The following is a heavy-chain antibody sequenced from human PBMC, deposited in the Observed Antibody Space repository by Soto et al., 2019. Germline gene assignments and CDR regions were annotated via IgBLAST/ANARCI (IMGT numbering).Heavy chain of an antibody. J-gene: IGHJ5*02. CDR2: IYNDGNT. Sequence: SLRLSCAPSGLSVSNNYMSWVRQAPGKGLEWVSIIYNDGNTYYADSVRGRFTISRDNSKNTLSLQMNRLRAEDTAVYYCARDGYNPYWFATWGQGTLVTVSS. D-gene: IGHD1-20*01. CDR3: ARDGYNPYWFAT. V-gene: IGHV3-53*01. CDR1: GLSVSNNY.